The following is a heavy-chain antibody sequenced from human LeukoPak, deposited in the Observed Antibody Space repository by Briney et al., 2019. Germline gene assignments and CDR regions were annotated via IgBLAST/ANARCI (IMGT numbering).Heavy chain of an antibody. V-gene: IGHV4-31*03. J-gene: IGHJ4*02. CDR3: AREDYYDSRGYLDY. D-gene: IGHD3-22*01. CDR2: IYYSGIT. CDR1: GGSISSSGYY. Sequence: SETLSLTCTVSGGSISSSGYYWSWLRQHPGKGLEWIGYIYYSGITYYNPSLKSRVTISVDTSKNQFSLKLFSVTAADTAVYYCAREDYYDSRGYLDYWGQGTLVTVYS.